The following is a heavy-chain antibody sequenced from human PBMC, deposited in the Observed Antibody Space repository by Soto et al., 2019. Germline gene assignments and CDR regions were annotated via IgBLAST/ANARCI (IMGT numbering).Heavy chain of an antibody. V-gene: IGHV1-2*02. CDR3: ARGGGTTLAPLP. J-gene: IGHJ5*02. CDR2: INPNSGGT. CDR1: GFTFTAYY. D-gene: IGHD3-16*01. Sequence: ASVKVSCKASGFTFTAYYMHWVRQAPGQGLEWMGWINPNSGGTDYAQKFQGRVTMTRDTSISTAYMELSRLRSDDTAVYYCARGGGTTLAPLPWGQGTPVTVSS.